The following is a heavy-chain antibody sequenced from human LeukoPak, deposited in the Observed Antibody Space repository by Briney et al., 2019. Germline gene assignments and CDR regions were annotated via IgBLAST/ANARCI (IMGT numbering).Heavy chain of an antibody. Sequence: PGGSLRLSCSASGFTFSSYAMHWVRQAPGRGLEYVSAISSNGGSTYYADSVKGRFTISRDNSKNTLYLQMSSLRAEDTAVYYCVKDYDYYGSGGIDYWGQGTLVTVSS. J-gene: IGHJ4*02. CDR3: VKDYDYYGSGGIDY. CDR1: GFTFSSYA. V-gene: IGHV3-64D*06. CDR2: ISSNGGST. D-gene: IGHD3-10*01.